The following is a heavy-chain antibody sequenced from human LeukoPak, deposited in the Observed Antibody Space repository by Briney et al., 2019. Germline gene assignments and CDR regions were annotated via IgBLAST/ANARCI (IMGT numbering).Heavy chain of an antibody. Sequence: GGSLRLSCAASGFTFDDYGMSWVRQAPGKGLEWVSGINWNGGSTGYADSVKGRFTISRDNAKNSLYLRMNSLRAEDTALYYCARVARYCSSTSCYREYYYYYYMDVWGKGTTVTVSS. V-gene: IGHV3-20*04. D-gene: IGHD2-2*02. J-gene: IGHJ6*03. CDR2: INWNGGST. CDR3: ARVARYCSSTSCYREYYYYYYMDV. CDR1: GFTFDDYG.